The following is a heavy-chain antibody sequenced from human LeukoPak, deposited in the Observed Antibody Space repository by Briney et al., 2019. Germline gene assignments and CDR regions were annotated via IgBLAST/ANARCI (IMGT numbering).Heavy chain of an antibody. CDR1: GYTFTSYD. D-gene: IGHD3-3*01. Sequence: ASVKVSCKASGYTFTSYDINWVRQATGQGLEWMGWMNPNSGNTGYAQKFQGRVTMTRNTSISTAYMELSSLRSEDTAVYYCARGATTVFTIFGVVTQHNWFDPWGQGTLVTVSS. V-gene: IGHV1-8*01. CDR2: MNPNSGNT. J-gene: IGHJ5*02. CDR3: ARGATTVFTIFGVVTQHNWFDP.